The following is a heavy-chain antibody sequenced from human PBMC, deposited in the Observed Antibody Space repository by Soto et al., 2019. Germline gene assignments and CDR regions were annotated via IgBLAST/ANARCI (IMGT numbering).Heavy chain of an antibody. CDR2: INHSGST. D-gene: IGHD3-16*02. J-gene: IGHJ6*02. CDR3: ARGSGGYDYVWGSYRYYYYGMDV. V-gene: IGHV4-34*01. CDR1: GGSFIGYY. Sequence: SETLSLTCAVYGGSFIGYYWSWIRQPPGKGLEWIGEINHSGSTNYNPSLKSRVTISVDTSKNQFSLKLSSVTAADTAVYYCARGSGGYDYVWGSYRYYYYGMDVWGQGTTVTVSS.